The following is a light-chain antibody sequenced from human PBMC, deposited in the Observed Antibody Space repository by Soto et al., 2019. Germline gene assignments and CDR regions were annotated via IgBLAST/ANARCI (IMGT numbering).Light chain of an antibody. CDR1: QSVSSN. J-gene: IGKJ3*01. Sequence: EIVMTQSPATLSVSPGERATLSCRASQSVSSNLAWYQQKPGQAPRLLIYGASTRATGIPARFSGSGSGTEFTLTITSPQSEAFAVYYCQQYNNWPSFTFCPGTKVDIK. CDR3: QQYNNWPSFT. V-gene: IGKV3-15*01. CDR2: GAS.